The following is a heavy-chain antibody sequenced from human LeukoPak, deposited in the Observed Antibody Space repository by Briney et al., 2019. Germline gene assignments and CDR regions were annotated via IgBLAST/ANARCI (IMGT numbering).Heavy chain of an antibody. CDR2: IRYDENTK. Sequence: RSGGSLRLSCTASGFPFSSYGMQWVRQAPGKGLEWVACIRYDENTKYYADSVKGRFTVSRDNSENTLFLQMNSLRAEDTAVYYCAKENTRDGYRLFHYWGQGTLVTVSS. D-gene: IGHD5-24*01. CDR3: AKENTRDGYRLFHY. J-gene: IGHJ4*02. V-gene: IGHV3-30*02. CDR1: GFPFSSYG.